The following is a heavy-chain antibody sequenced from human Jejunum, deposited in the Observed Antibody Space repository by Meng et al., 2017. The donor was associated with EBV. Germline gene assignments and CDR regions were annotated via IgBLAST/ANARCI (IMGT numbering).Heavy chain of an antibody. CDR2: INHSGRT. Sequence: QVQLQQWGAGLLKPSXTLSLTCGAYGGSFGNFYWSWIRQPPGKGLEWIGEINHSGRTNYDPSLKSRVSISLDTSKNQFSLKLNSVTAADTAVYYCAGGKYVAWEVLYAWGQGTLVNVSS. J-gene: IGHJ5*02. V-gene: IGHV4-34*01. CDR1: GGSFGNFY. D-gene: IGHD1-26*01. CDR3: AGGKYVAWEVLYA.